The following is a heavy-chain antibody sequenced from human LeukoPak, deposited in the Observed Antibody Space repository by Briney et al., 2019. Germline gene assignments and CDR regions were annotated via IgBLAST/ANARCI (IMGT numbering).Heavy chain of an antibody. V-gene: IGHV4-59*08. CDR1: GGSISGYF. Sequence: SETLSLTCTVSGGSISGYFWSCIRQPPGQGLEFIGYIYYTGATLYNPSLKSRVTMSVDTSKNQFSLKLSSVTAADTAVYYCARHDTVGYYQHGMDDWGQGTTVTVSS. CDR2: IYYTGAT. CDR3: ARHDTVGYYQHGMDD. J-gene: IGHJ6*02. D-gene: IGHD2-15*01.